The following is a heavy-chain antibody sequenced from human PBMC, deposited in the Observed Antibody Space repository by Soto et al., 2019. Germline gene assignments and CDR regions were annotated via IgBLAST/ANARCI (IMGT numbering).Heavy chain of an antibody. CDR3: ARGRYGED. CDR1: GYAFTNYG. D-gene: IGHD3-10*01. J-gene: IGHJ4*02. V-gene: IGHV1-18*01. CDR2: ISAHNGNT. Sequence: QGHLVQSGAEVKKPGASVKVSCKGSGYAFTNYGITWVRQAPGQGLEWMGWISAHNGNTNYAQKLPGRVTVTRDTSTSTAYMELRSLRSDDTAVYYCARGRYGEDWGQGALVTVSS.